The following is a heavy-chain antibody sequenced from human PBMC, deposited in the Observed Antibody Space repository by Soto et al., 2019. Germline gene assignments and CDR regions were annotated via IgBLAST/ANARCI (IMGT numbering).Heavy chain of an antibody. Sequence: ASVKVSCKASGYTFTSYGISWVRQAPGQGFEWMGWISAYNGNTNYAQKLQGRVTMTTDTSTSTAYVELRSLRSDDTAVYYCARDIVVVVAATYDAFDIWGQGTMVTVSS. J-gene: IGHJ3*02. CDR1: GYTFTSYG. V-gene: IGHV1-18*04. D-gene: IGHD2-15*01. CDR3: ARDIVVVVAATYDAFDI. CDR2: ISAYNGNT.